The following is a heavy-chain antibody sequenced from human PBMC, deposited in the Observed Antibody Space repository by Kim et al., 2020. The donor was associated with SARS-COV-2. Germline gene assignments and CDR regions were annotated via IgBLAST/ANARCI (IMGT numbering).Heavy chain of an antibody. CDR3: TRHSLRFLEWANWFDT. Sequence: SETLSLTCTVSGGSISSSSYYWGWIRQPPGKGLEWIGSIYYSGSTYYNPSLKSRVTISVDTSKNQFSLKLSSVTAADTAVYYCTRHSLRFLEWANWFDTWDQGTLVTVSS. CDR2: IYYSGST. V-gene: IGHV4-39*01. CDR1: GGSISSSSYY. J-gene: IGHJ5*02. D-gene: IGHD3-3*01.